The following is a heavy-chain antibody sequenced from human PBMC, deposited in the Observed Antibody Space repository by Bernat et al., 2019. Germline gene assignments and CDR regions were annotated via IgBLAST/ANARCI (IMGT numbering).Heavy chain of an antibody. V-gene: IGHV1-69*01. CDR1: GGTFSSYA. J-gene: IGHJ3*02. Sequence: QVQLVQSGAEVKKPGSSVKVSCKASGGTFSSYAISWVRQAPGQGLEWMGGIIPIFGTANYAQKFQGRVTITADESTSTAYMELSSLRSEDTAVYYCARGGPYYYDSSCYPGAFDIWGQGTMVTVSS. CDR2: IIPIFGTA. CDR3: ARGGPYYYDSSCYPGAFDI. D-gene: IGHD3-22*01.